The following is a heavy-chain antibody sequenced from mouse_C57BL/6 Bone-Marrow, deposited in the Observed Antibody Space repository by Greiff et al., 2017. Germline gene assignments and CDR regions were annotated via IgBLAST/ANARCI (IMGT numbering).Heavy chain of an antibody. CDR1: GYTFTSYW. D-gene: IGHD2-4*01. J-gene: IGHJ2*01. V-gene: IGHV1-59*01. CDR2: IDPSDSYT. CDR3: ARYDYDGYCDD. Sequence: QVQLQQPGAELVRPGTSVKLSCKASGYTFTSYWMHWVKQRPGQGLEWIGVIDPSDSYTNYNQKFKGKATLTVDTSSSTAYMQLSSLTSEDSAVYYCARYDYDGYCDDWGQGTTLTVSS.